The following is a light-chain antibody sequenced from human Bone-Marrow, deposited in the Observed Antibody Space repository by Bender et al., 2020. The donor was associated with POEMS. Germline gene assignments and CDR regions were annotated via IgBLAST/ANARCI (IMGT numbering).Light chain of an antibody. CDR1: SSDVGSYNL. V-gene: IGLV2-23*02. Sequence: QSALTQPASVSGSPGQSITISCTGTSSDVGSYNLVSWYQQHPGKAPKLLIYDVTRRPSGVSNRFSGSKSGNTASLTISGLQAEDEAEYYCQSYDSSLVLFGGGTKLTVL. CDR3: QSYDSSLVL. CDR2: DVT. J-gene: IGLJ2*01.